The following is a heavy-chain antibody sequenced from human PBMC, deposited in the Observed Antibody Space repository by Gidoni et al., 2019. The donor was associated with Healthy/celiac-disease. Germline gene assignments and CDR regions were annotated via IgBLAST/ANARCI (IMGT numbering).Heavy chain of an antibody. CDR3: ARDSIVVVPAAKDYYYYYYGMDV. J-gene: IGHJ6*02. Sequence: QVQLVQSGAAVKKPGSSVKVSCKAYGGTFSSYAISWVRQDPGQGLEWMGGIIPIFGTANYAQKFQGRVTITADESTSTAYMELSRLRSEDTAVYYCARDSIVVVPAAKDYYYYYYGMDVWGQGTTVTVSS. CDR1: GGTFSSYA. CDR2: IIPIFGTA. D-gene: IGHD2-2*01. V-gene: IGHV1-69*01.